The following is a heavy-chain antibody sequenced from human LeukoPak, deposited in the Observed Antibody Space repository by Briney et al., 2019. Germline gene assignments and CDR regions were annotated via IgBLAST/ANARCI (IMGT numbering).Heavy chain of an antibody. J-gene: IGHJ4*02. D-gene: IGHD3-10*01. CDR3: ARDLWFGELFGF. V-gene: IGHV1-2*02. Sequence: GASVKVSCKTSGYTFTSYDISWVRQAPGQGLEWMGWINPNSGGTNYAQKFQGRDTMTRDTSISTAYMELSRLRSDDTAVYYCARDLWFGELFGFWGQGTLVTVSS. CDR2: INPNSGGT. CDR1: GYTFTSYD.